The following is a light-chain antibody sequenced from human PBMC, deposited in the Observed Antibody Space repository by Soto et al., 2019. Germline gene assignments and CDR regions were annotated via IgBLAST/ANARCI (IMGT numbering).Light chain of an antibody. CDR3: CSYAGSSPSVV. Sequence: QSALTQPASVSGSPGQSITISCTGTSSDVGSYNLVSWYQQHPGKAPKLMIYEGSKRHSGVSNRFSGSKSGNTASLTISGLQAEDEADYYCCSYAGSSPSVVFGGGTKLTVL. CDR2: EGS. V-gene: IGLV2-23*01. J-gene: IGLJ2*01. CDR1: SSDVGSYNL.